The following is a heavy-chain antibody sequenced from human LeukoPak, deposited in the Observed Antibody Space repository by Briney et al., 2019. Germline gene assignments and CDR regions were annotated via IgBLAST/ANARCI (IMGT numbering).Heavy chain of an antibody. V-gene: IGHV4-59*01. CDR2: IYYSGST. CDR3: ARAVDTAMVYYFDY. Sequence: SETLSLTCTVSGGSISSYYWSWIRQPPGKGLECIGYIYYSGSTNYNPSLKSRVTISVDPSKNQFSLKLSSVTAADTAVYYCARAVDTAMVYYFDYWGQGTLVTVSS. D-gene: IGHD5-18*01. J-gene: IGHJ4*02. CDR1: GGSISSYY.